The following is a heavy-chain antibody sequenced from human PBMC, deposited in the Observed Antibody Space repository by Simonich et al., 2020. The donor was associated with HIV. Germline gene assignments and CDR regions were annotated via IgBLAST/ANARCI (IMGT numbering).Heavy chain of an antibody. CDR2: INPNSGGT. D-gene: IGHD2-2*01. J-gene: IGHJ4*02. V-gene: IGHV1-2*06. CDR1: GYTFTGYY. Sequence: QVQLVQSGAEVKKPGASVKVSCKASGYTFTGYYMHWVRQAPGQGLGWMGRINPNSGGTNYAQKIQGRGTMTRDTSIRTAYMELSRLRSDDTAVYYCARVAYYCSSTSCYAYYFDYWGQGTLVTVSS. CDR3: ARVAYYCSSTSCYAYYFDY.